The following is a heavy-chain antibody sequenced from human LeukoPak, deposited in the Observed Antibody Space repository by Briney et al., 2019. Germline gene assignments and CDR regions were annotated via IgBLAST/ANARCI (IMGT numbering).Heavy chain of an antibody. CDR3: ARDRGDTVIGGFDY. CDR1: GGSISTYY. V-gene: IGHV4-4*07. D-gene: IGHD3-22*01. Sequence: SETLSLTCTVSGGSISTYYWSWIRQPAGKGLEWIGRIYASGTTNYNPSLKSRATMSVDTSKNQFSLKLSSMAAADTAVYYCARDRGDTVIGGFDYWGQGALVTVSS. CDR2: IYASGTT. J-gene: IGHJ4*02.